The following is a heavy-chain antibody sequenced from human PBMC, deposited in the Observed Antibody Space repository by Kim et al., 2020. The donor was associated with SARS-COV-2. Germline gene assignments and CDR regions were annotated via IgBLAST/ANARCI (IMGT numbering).Heavy chain of an antibody. J-gene: IGHJ5*02. CDR1: GGSFSGYY. CDR2: INHSGST. V-gene: IGHV4-34*01. D-gene: IGHD3-10*01. CDR3: ARERGLLWFGELLHNWFDP. Sequence: SETLSLTCAVYGGSFSGYYWSWIRQPPGKGLEWIGEINHSGSTNYNPSLKSRVTISVDTSKNQFSLKLSSVTAADTAVYYCARERGLLWFGELLHNWFDPWGQGTLVTVSS.